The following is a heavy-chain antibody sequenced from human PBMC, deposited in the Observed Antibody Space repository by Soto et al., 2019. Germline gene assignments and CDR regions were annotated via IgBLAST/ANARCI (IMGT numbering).Heavy chain of an antibody. CDR2: ISYDGSNK. V-gene: IGHV3-30-3*01. CDR1: GFTFSSYA. D-gene: IGHD2-21*02. Sequence: QVQLVESGGGVVQPGRSLRLSCAASGFTFSSYAMHWVRQAPGKGLEWVAVISYDGSNKYYADSVKGRFTISRDNSKNPLYLQRNCLGAEDTAVYYCARDPVAYCGGDCRTFDYWGQGTLVTVSS. CDR3: ARDPVAYCGGDCRTFDY. J-gene: IGHJ4*02.